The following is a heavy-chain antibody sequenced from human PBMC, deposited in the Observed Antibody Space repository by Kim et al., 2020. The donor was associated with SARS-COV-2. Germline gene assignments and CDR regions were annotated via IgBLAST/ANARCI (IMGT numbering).Heavy chain of an antibody. CDR2: DT. D-gene: IGHD5-12*01. CDR3: ARYSGYDLLP. V-gene: IGHV5-51*01. J-gene: IGHJ5*02. Sequence: DTSYSPSFQGQVTISADKSSSTAYLQWSSLKASDTAMYYCARYSGYDLLPWGQGTLVTVSS.